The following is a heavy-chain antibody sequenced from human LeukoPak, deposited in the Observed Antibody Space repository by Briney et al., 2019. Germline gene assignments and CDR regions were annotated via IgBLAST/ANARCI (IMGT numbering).Heavy chain of an antibody. CDR3: AQDIRIEQVPGSGPGS. Sequence: GGSLRLSCAASGFSFSNYGVHWVRQAPGKGLEWVTFMQYDGSVEFYADSVMGRFTISKDNSKNTVYLQMNSLRTEDTAVYFCAQDIRIEQVPGSGPGSWGQGTLVTVSS. CDR2: MQYDGSVE. J-gene: IGHJ5*02. V-gene: IGHV3-30*02. D-gene: IGHD3-10*01. CDR1: GFSFSNYG.